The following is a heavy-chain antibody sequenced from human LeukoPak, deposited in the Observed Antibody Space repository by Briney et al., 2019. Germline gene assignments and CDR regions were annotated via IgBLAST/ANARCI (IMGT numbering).Heavy chain of an antibody. CDR2: ISYDGSNK. Sequence: GGSLRLSCAASGFTFSSYGMHWVRQAPGKGLEWVAVISYDGSNKYYADSVKGRFTISRDNSKNTLYLQMNSLRAEDTAVYYCAKANGGGHYYYYGMDVWGQGTTVTVTS. V-gene: IGHV3-30*18. J-gene: IGHJ6*02. CDR3: AKANGGGHYYYYGMDV. D-gene: IGHD3-16*01. CDR1: GFTFSSYG.